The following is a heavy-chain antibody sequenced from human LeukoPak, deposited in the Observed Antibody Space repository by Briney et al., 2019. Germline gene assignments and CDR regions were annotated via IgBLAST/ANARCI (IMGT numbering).Heavy chain of an antibody. V-gene: IGHV3-11*04. CDR2: ISSSGSTI. Sequence: PGGSLRLSCAASGFTFSDYYMSWIRQAPGKGLEWVSYISSSGSTIYYADSVKGRLTISRDNAKNSLYLQMNSLRAEDTAVYYCARDHGTMLTTGPVPTVDPWGQGTLVTVSS. CDR3: ARDHGTMLTTGPVPTVDP. CDR1: GFTFSDYY. D-gene: IGHD4-11*01. J-gene: IGHJ5*02.